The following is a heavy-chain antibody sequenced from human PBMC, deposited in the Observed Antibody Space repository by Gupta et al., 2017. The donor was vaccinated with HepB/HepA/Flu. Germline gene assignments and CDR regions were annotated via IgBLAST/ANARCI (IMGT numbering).Heavy chain of an antibody. CDR2: IWYDGSNK. CDR3: ARMGTTYYYDSSGYPKDNLFDY. D-gene: IGHD3-22*01. Sequence: QVQLVESGGGVVQPGRSLRLSCAASGLTFSSYGMHWVRQAPGKGLEWVAVIWYDGSNKYYADSVKGRFTISRDNSKNTLYLQMNSLRAEDTAVYYCARMGTTYYYDSSGYPKDNLFDYWGQGTLVTVSS. V-gene: IGHV3-33*01. CDR1: GLTFSSYG. J-gene: IGHJ4*02.